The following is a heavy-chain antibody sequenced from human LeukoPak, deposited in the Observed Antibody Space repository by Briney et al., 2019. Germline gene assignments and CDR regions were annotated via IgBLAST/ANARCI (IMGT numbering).Heavy chain of an antibody. V-gene: IGHV4-59*01. J-gene: IGHJ6*02. CDR2: VSYSGST. CDR1: GGSISNYY. D-gene: IGHD3-3*01. CDR3: ARYYDFWSGYPGMDV. Sequence: SETLSLTCTVSGGSISNYYWNWIRQPPGKGLEWIGYVSYSGSTNYNPSLKSRVTISVDTSKDQFSLKLSSVTAADTAAYYCARYYDFWSGYPGMDVWGQGTTVTVSS.